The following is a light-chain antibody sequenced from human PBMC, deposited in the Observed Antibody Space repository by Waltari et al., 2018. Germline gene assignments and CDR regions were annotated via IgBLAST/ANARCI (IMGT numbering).Light chain of an antibody. J-gene: IGKJ4*01. CDR1: QSVNSD. CDR2: DAS. V-gene: IGKV3-15*01. Sequence: DIVLTQSPGTLSVSPGERATLPCRASQSVNSDLAWYHQNPGQPPRHLMYDASTRATDIPARFSGSGSGTEFTLTISSLQSDDFAVYYCQQYKSWPPLTFGGGTKVEIK. CDR3: QQYKSWPPLT.